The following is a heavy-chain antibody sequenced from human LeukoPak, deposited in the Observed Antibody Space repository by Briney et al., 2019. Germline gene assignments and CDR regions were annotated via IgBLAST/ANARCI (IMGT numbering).Heavy chain of an antibody. Sequence: RSSETLSLTCTVSGGSISSNNHYWGWIRQPAGKGLEWIGHIYYSGSIFLNPSLKSRVTISVGTSKNQFSLKLSSVTAADAAFYYCARVPLWFGTGYMDVWGKGTTVIASS. CDR1: GGSISSNNHY. D-gene: IGHD2-21*01. V-gene: IGHV4-39*07. CDR2: IYYSGSI. J-gene: IGHJ6*03. CDR3: ARVPLWFGTGYMDV.